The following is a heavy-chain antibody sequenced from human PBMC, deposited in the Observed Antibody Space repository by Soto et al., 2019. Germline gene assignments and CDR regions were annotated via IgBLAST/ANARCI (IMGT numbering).Heavy chain of an antibody. D-gene: IGHD3-10*01. Sequence: QVQLVQSGAEVKKPGSSVKVACKASGGTFSSYAISWVQQAPGQGLEWMGGIIPIGATANYAQKFQGRVTITADETMRTAYMELVSLRCVDTAVYYCARDRLGFGYTYADVWGQGTTVPVS. J-gene: IGHJ6*02. V-gene: IGHV1-69*12. CDR1: GGTFSSYA. CDR3: ARDRLGFGYTYADV. CDR2: IIPIGATA.